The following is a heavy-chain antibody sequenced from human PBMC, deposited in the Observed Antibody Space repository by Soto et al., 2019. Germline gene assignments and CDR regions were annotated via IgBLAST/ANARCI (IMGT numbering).Heavy chain of an antibody. Sequence: SETLSLTSAVSGASIRSYHWSFLRQPAGKGLEWIGRIQHTGNTNYNPSLKSRVTMSADTSKDQISLKMTSVTAADTAVYFCAKAVSSRRWFDPWGQGVRVTVSS. CDR3: AKAVSSRRWFDP. CDR2: IQHTGNT. D-gene: IGHD3-16*01. J-gene: IGHJ5*02. V-gene: IGHV4-4*07. CDR1: GASIRSYH.